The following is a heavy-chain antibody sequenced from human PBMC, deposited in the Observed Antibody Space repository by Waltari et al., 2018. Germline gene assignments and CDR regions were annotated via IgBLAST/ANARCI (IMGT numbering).Heavy chain of an antibody. CDR2: IYYSGST. V-gene: IGHV4-59*11. Sequence: QVQLQESGPGLVKPSETLSPTCTVSGGSISSHYWSWIRQPPGKGLEWIGYIYYSGSTNYNPSLKSRVTISVDTSKNQFSLKLSSVTAADTAVYYCARVLGRTPGGDYWGQGTLVTVSS. CDR1: GGSISSHY. CDR3: ARVLGRTPGGDY. J-gene: IGHJ4*02. D-gene: IGHD3-16*01.